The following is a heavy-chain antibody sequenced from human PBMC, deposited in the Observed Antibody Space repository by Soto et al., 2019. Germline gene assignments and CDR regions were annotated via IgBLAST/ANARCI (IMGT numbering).Heavy chain of an antibody. J-gene: IGHJ4*02. CDR1: GYSFTNYW. CDR3: ARQGGDYGL. CDR2: IYPGNSET. D-gene: IGHD4-17*01. V-gene: IGHV5-51*01. Sequence: GESLKISFKGSGYSFTNYWIAWVRQMSGKGLEWMGIIYPGNSETKYSPSFQGQVTFSADKSINTAYLQWSSLKASDTAMYYCARQGGDYGLWGQGTLVTVSS.